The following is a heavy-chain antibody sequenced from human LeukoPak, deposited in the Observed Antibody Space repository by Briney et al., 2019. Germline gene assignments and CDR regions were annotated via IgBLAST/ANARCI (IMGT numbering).Heavy chain of an antibody. V-gene: IGHV1-18*01. CDR3: ARDIYYYDTTDPKIRSDY. CDR2: INTYDGST. CDR1: GYTFTSFG. J-gene: IGHJ4*02. Sequence: ASVKVSCKASGYTFTSFGISWVRQAPGQGLEWMGWINTYDGSTKYAQKLQDRVTMTTDTSTNTAYMELGSLSSDDAAVYYCARDIYYYDTTDPKIRSDYWGQGTLVIVSS. D-gene: IGHD3-22*01.